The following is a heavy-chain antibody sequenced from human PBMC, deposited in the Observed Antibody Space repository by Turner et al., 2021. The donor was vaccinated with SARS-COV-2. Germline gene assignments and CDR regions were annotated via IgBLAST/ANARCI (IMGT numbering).Heavy chain of an antibody. D-gene: IGHD4-4*01. CDR2: TSYDGSNK. CDR3: AKQQGLYSNPMYYFDY. J-gene: IGHJ4*02. Sequence: QVQLVESGGGVVQPGRSLRLSCAAYGFTFSRYGMHWVRQAPGKGLEWVAVTSYDGSNKYYAASVKGRFTISRDNSKNTLYLQMNSLRAEDTAVYYCAKQQGLYSNPMYYFDYWGQGTLVTVSS. CDR1: GFTFSRYG. V-gene: IGHV3-30*18.